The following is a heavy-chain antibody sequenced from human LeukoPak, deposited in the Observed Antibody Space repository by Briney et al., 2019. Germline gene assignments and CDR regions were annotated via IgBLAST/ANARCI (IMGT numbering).Heavy chain of an antibody. CDR2: IWYDGSNK. D-gene: IGHD6-19*01. CDR3: ARDGSSGWYWVDY. Sequence: GRSLRLSCAASGFTFSSYGMHWVRQAPGKGLEWVAVIWYDGSNKYYADSVKGRFTISRDNSKNTLYLQMRSLRADDTAVYYCARDGSSGWYWVDYWGQGTLVTVSS. V-gene: IGHV3-33*01. CDR1: GFTFSSYG. J-gene: IGHJ4*02.